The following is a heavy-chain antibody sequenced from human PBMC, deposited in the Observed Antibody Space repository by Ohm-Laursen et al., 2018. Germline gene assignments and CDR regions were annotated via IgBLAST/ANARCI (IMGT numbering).Heavy chain of an antibody. Sequence: GSLRLSCTASGFTFSSHEMNWVRQAPGKGLEWVSYISSSGNTIYYADSVKGRFTISRDNAKNSLYLQMNSLRAEDTAVYYCAKDVVVVTATAFDYWGQGTLVTVSS. CDR3: AKDVVVVTATAFDY. CDR1: GFTFSSHE. J-gene: IGHJ4*02. V-gene: IGHV3-48*03. CDR2: ISSSGNTI. D-gene: IGHD2-21*02.